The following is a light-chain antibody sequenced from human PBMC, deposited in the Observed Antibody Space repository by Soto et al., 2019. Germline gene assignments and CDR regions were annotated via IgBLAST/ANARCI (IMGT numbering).Light chain of an antibody. CDR2: DAS. J-gene: IGKJ4*01. Sequence: EIVLTQSPATLSLSPGERATLSRRASQSVSSYLAWYQQKPGQAPRLLIHDASNRATGIPARFSASGSGTDFTLNISSLEPEDFAVYYCEQRSNWPPALTFGGGTKVEIK. CDR3: EQRSNWPPALT. V-gene: IGKV3-11*01. CDR1: QSVSSY.